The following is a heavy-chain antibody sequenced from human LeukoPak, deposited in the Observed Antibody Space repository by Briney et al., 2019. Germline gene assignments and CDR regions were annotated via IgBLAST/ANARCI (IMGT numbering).Heavy chain of an antibody. V-gene: IGHV6-1*01. CDR3: ARDVEYYYGSGPPQGAFDI. Sequence: SQTLSLTCAISGDSVSSNSAAWNWIRQSPSRGLEWLGRTYYRSKWYNDYAVSVKSRITINPDTSKNQFSLQLNSVTPEDTAVYYCARDVEYYYGSGPPQGAFDIWGQGTMVTVSS. D-gene: IGHD3-10*01. CDR1: GDSVSSNSAA. J-gene: IGHJ3*02. CDR2: TYYRSKWYN.